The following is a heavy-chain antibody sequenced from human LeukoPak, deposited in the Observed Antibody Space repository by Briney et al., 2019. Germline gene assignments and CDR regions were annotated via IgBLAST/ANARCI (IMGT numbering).Heavy chain of an antibody. Sequence: GAPLNICCEGCGYIITSYWIGWRRQLAGKGLEWMGIIYPGDSDTNYSPSFQGQITISADKSISTAYLQWSSLKASDTAMYYCARQGELGLALDYWGQGTLVTVSS. V-gene: IGHV5-51*01. CDR1: GYIITSYW. J-gene: IGHJ4*02. D-gene: IGHD1-26*01. CDR3: ARQGELGLALDY. CDR2: IYPGDSDT.